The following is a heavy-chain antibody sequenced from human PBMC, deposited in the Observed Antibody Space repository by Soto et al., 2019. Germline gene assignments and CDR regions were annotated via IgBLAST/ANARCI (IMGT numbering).Heavy chain of an antibody. CDR2: VYTDGTA. D-gene: IGHD4-17*01. J-gene: IGHJ6*02. V-gene: IGHV4-4*07. Sequence: QVHLQESGPGLVKPSGTLSLICTVSGNSMFNYYWSWIRQPAGKGLEWIGRVYTDGTAIYNPSLKSRVPMSVDMSKNQFSLNVNSVTAADTAVYYCAKGGFVDGDYMPHVMDVWGQGATVIVS. CDR1: GNSMFNYY. CDR3: AKGGFVDGDYMPHVMDV.